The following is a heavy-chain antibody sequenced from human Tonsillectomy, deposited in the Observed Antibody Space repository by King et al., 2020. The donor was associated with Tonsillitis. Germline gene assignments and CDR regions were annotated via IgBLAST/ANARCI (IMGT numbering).Heavy chain of an antibody. CDR2: IIPISGTA. V-gene: IGHV1-69*12. Sequence: QLVQSGAEVKKPGSSVEVSCQASGGTSSNYAISWVRQAPGQGLEWMGGIIPISGTANYAQKFQGRVTFSAGESASTVYMELSSLSSDDTAVYYCARGTYDYDSSGYYRGGFYYMDVWGKGTTVTVSS. CDR1: GGTSSNYA. D-gene: IGHD3-22*01. CDR3: ARGTYDYDSSGYYRGGFYYMDV. J-gene: IGHJ6*03.